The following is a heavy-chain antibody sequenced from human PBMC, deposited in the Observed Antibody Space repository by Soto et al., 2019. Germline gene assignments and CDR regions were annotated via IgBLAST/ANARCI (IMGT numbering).Heavy chain of an antibody. V-gene: IGHV3-9*01. Sequence: GGSLRLSCAAAGFSFDGYAMNWVRRPPGKGLEWVSGISWNSGNIDYADSVKGRFTISRDNAKNSLYLQMNSLRAEDTALYYCVKASTYSSSQGWFDPWGQGTMVTVSS. J-gene: IGHJ5*02. CDR2: ISWNSGNI. D-gene: IGHD6-6*01. CDR3: VKASTYSSSQGWFDP. CDR1: GFSFDGYA.